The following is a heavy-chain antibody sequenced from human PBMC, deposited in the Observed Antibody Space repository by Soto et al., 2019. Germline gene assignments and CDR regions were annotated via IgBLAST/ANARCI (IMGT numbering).Heavy chain of an antibody. CDR3: ARQRYYASGSYYVDY. D-gene: IGHD3-10*01. J-gene: IGHJ4*02. CDR2: IYYSGST. Sequence: SETLSLTCTVSVGSINSRIYYWGWIRQPPGKGLAWIGTIYYSGSTYYNPSLKSRVTISVDTPKNQISLKLSSVTAADTAVYYCARQRYYASGSYYVDYWGQGTLVTVSS. V-gene: IGHV4-39*01. CDR1: VGSINSRIYY.